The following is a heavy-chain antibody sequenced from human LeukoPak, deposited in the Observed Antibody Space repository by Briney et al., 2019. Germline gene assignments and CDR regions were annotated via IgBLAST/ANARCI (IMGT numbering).Heavy chain of an antibody. J-gene: IGHJ4*02. D-gene: IGHD5-24*01. CDR2: ISSSGSTI. V-gene: IGHV3-48*03. CDR1: GFTFSSYE. Sequence: GGSLRLYCAASGFTFSSYEMNWVRQAPGKGLEWVSYISSSGSTIYYADSVKGRFTISRDNAKNSLYLQMNSLRAEDTAVYYCASRDGYRQFDYWGQGTLVTVSS. CDR3: ASRDGYRQFDY.